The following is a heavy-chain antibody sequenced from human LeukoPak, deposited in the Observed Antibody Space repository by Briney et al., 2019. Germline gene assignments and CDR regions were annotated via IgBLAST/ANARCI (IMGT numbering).Heavy chain of an antibody. CDR2: IYTSGST. V-gene: IGHV4-61*02. Sequence: SETLSLTCTVSGDSISSGSYYWSWIRQPAGKGLEWIGRIYTSGSTNYNPSLKSRVTISVDTSKNQFSLKLSSVTAADTAVYYCASSPVAGTLGFDYWGQGTLVTVSS. J-gene: IGHJ4*02. D-gene: IGHD6-19*01. CDR3: ASSPVAGTLGFDY. CDR1: GDSISSGSYY.